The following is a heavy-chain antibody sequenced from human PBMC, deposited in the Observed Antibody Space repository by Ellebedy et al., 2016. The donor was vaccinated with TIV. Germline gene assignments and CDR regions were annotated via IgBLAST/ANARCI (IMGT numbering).Heavy chain of an antibody. D-gene: IGHD3-10*01. CDR2: IYTSGST. V-gene: IGHV4-39*07. J-gene: IGHJ5*02. CDR1: GGSISSSSYY. CDR3: AREYILLWFGELNWFDP. Sequence: MPSETLSLTCTVSGGSISSSSYYWGWIRQPPGKGLEWIGRIYTSGSTNYNLSLKSRVTMSVDTSKNQFSLKLSSVTAADTAVYYCAREYILLWFGELNWFDPWGQGTLVTVSS.